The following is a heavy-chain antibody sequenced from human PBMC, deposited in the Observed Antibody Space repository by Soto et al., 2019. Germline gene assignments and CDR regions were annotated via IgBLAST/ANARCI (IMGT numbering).Heavy chain of an antibody. CDR1: GFTFDDYA. CDR3: AKILATGRGSWFYDS. V-gene: IGHV3-9*01. J-gene: IGHJ4*02. D-gene: IGHD3-10*01. Sequence: EVQLLESGGGLVQPGGSLRLSCAASGFTFDDYAMHWVRQRPGKGLEWVSGISWNSGKIDYADSVKGRFTITRDNARNSVYLEMNSVRPEDTAFYYCAKILATGRGSWFYDSWGQGTLVAVST. CDR2: ISWNSGKI.